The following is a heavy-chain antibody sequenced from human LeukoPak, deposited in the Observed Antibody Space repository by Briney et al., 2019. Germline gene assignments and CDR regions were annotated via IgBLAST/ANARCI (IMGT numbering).Heavy chain of an antibody. V-gene: IGHV3-15*01. Sequence: GGSLRLSCAASGFTFTNAWMSWVRQAPGKGLEWVGRIKSKTDGGTTDYAAPVKGRFTISRDDSKNTLYLQMNSLKTEDTAVYYCAKPVGGTTGDFDYWGQGTLVTVSS. CDR3: AKPVGGTTGDFDY. J-gene: IGHJ4*02. CDR1: GFTFTNAW. D-gene: IGHD1-26*01. CDR2: IKSKTDGGTT.